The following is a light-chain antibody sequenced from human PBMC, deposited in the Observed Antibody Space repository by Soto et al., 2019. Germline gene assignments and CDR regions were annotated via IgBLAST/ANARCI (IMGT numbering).Light chain of an antibody. CDR1: SSDVGGYNY. CDR2: EVN. V-gene: IGLV2-8*01. J-gene: IGLJ2*01. CDR3: ASWDDNLNGPV. Sequence: QSALTQPPSASGSPGQSVAISCTGTSSDVGGYNYVSWYQQHPGKAPKLMIYEVNKRPSGVPDRFSGSKSGNTASLTVSGLQAEDEADYYCASWDDNLNGPVFGRGTQLTVL.